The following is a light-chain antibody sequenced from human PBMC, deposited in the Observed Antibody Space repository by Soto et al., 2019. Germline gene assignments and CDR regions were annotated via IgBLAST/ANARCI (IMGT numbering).Light chain of an antibody. CDR3: SSYTSSSTLVV. V-gene: IGLV2-14*03. CDR1: SSDVGAYNY. J-gene: IGLJ2*01. CDR2: DVS. Sequence: QSALTQPASVSGSPGQSITISCTGTSSDVGAYNYVSWYQQHPGKAPKLMIFDVSNRPSGVSNRFSGSKSGNTASLTISGLLAEDEADYYCSSYTSSSTLVVLGGGTKLTVL.